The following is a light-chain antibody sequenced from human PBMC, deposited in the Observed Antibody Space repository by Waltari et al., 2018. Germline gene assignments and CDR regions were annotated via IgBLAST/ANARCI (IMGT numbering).Light chain of an antibody. Sequence: EIVMTQSPATLSVFPGERATLPCRARQSIRSNLAWYQHKPGQAPRLLIYGASTRATGIPARFSGSGSGTEFTLTISSLQSEDFAVYFCQQYDNWLGTFGQGTKVEIK. V-gene: IGKV3-15*01. CDR1: QSIRSN. CDR2: GAS. CDR3: QQYDNWLGT. J-gene: IGKJ1*01.